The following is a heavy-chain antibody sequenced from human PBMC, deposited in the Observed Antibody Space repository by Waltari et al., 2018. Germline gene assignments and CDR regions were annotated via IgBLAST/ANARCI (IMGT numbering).Heavy chain of an antibody. CDR1: GFTLRNHW. CDR3: ARGSLVWDGVEH. Sequence: EVQVVESGGGFVQPGVSLRLSCAASGFTLRNHWMSWVRQAPGKGPEWVANINQNGRGEFYVDSVKGRFTISRDNAKNSLYLQLNSLRAEDTAVYYCARGSLVWDGVEHWGQGTLVTVSS. D-gene: IGHD1-26*01. V-gene: IGHV3-7*01. CDR2: INQNGRGE. J-gene: IGHJ4*02.